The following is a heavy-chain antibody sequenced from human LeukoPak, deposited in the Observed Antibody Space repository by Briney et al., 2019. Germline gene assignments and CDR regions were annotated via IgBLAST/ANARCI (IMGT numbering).Heavy chain of an antibody. Sequence: GGSLRLSCAASGFTFSSQWMHWVRQAPGKGLVWVSRINRDGSGIIYADSVKGRFTISRDNAKNTLYLQMNSLRAEDTAVYYCARAPPSNGYSYHFDIWGQGTMVTVSS. V-gene: IGHV3-74*01. D-gene: IGHD5-18*01. CDR2: INRDGSGI. CDR3: ARAPPSNGYSYHFDI. CDR1: GFTFSSQW. J-gene: IGHJ3*02.